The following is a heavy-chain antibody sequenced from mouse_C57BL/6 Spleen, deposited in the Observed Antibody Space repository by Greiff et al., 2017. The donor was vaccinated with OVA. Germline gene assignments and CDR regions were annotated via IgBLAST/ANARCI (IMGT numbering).Heavy chain of an antibody. J-gene: IGHJ1*03. CDR2: IWRGGST. CDR1: GFSLTSYG. V-gene: IGHV2-5*01. CDR3: AKNYDYYGSSYWYFDV. Sequence: VKLVESGPGLVQPSQSLSITCTVSGFSLTSYGVHWVRQSPGKGLEWLGVIWRGGSTDYNAAFMSRLSITKDNSKSQVFFKMNSLQADDTAIYYCAKNYDYYGSSYWYFDVWGTGTTVTVSS. D-gene: IGHD1-1*01.